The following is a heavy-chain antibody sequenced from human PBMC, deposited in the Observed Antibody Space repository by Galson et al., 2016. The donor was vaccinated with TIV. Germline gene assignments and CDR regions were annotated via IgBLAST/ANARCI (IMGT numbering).Heavy chain of an antibody. CDR1: GVSFTTYG. CDR2: INSDGSRT. Sequence: SLRLSCAVSGVSFTTYGMHWVRQGPGKGLVWVSRINSDGSRTNYADSVKGRFTISRDNAKNTLYLQMNSLRAEDTAVYYCARVEYDSSGFYFNWFDPWGQGTLVTVSS. J-gene: IGHJ5*02. D-gene: IGHD3-22*01. V-gene: IGHV3-74*01. CDR3: ARVEYDSSGFYFNWFDP.